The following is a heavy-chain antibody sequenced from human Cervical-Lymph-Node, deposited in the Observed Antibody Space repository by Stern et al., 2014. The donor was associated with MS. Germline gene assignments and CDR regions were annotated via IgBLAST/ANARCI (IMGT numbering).Heavy chain of an antibody. CDR2: INPNGGST. CDR1: GYTFTSYY. CDR3: AREVAGYRLGMMDV. Sequence: QVQLGQSGAEVKTPGASVKLSCKASGYTFTSYYIHWVRQAPGQGLEWMGIINPNGGSTSYAQKFQGRVTMTRDTSTSTVYMEVSSLRSEDTAVYYCAREVAGYRLGMMDVWGQGTSVTVSS. V-gene: IGHV1-46*01. D-gene: IGHD6-19*01. J-gene: IGHJ6*02.